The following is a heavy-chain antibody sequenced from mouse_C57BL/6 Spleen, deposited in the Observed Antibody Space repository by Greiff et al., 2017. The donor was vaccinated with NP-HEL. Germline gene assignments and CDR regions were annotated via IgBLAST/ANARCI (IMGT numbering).Heavy chain of an antibody. CDR2: IYPGSGNT. V-gene: IGHV1-66*01. J-gene: IGHJ3*01. CDR3: ARGNQGFAY. CDR1: GYSFTSYY. Sequence: VMLVESGPELVKPGASVKISCKASGYSFTSYYIHWVKQRPGQGLEWIGWIYPGSGNTKYNEKFKGKATLTADTSSSTAYMQLSSLTSEDSAVYYCARGNQGFAYWGQGTLVTVSA.